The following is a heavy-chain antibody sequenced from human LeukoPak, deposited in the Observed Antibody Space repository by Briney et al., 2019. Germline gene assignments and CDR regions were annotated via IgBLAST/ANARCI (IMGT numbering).Heavy chain of an antibody. J-gene: IGHJ5*02. D-gene: IGHD3-22*01. V-gene: IGHV1-2*02. CDR2: INPNSGGT. Sequence: GASVKVSCKASGYTFTGYYMHWVRQAPGQGLEWMGWINPNSGGTNYAQKFQGRVTMTRDTSIGTAYMELSRLRSDDTAVYYCARDYYDIGSYNWFDPWGQGTLVTVSS. CDR1: GYTFTGYY. CDR3: ARDYYDIGSYNWFDP.